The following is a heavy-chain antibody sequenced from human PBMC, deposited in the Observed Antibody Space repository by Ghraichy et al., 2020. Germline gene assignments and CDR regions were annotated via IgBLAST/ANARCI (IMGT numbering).Heavy chain of an antibody. J-gene: IGHJ4*02. V-gene: IGHV4-4*02. CDR3: AREIDQLRYFDS. Sequence: SETLSLTCAVSGDSIISNNWWSWVRQPPGKGLEWIGEIFHSGSTNYNPSLKSRITISLDKSKNQFSLKMTSVTAADTAVYYCAREIDQLRYFDSWGQGTLVTGSS. D-gene: IGHD2-2*01. CDR2: IFHSGST. CDR1: GDSIISNNW.